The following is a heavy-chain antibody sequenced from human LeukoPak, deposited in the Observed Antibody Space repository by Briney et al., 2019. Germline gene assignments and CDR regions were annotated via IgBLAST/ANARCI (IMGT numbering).Heavy chain of an antibody. J-gene: IGHJ5*02. Sequence: GGSLRLSCAASEFTVSSTYMSWVRQAPGKGLEWVALMYTGGTTYYADSVKGRFIISRDNSNNTLSLQLNSLRAEDTAVYYCAKDIAAAGTQWFDPWGQGTLVTVAS. CDR3: AKDIAAAGTQWFDP. CDR2: MYTGGTT. V-gene: IGHV3-53*01. CDR1: EFTVSSTY. D-gene: IGHD6-13*01.